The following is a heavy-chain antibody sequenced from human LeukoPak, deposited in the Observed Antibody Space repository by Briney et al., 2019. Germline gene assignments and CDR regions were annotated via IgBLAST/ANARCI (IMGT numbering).Heavy chain of an antibody. D-gene: IGHD6-13*01. CDR3: ARSIAAAGHFDY. J-gene: IGHJ4*02. CDR1: GYTFTGYY. CDR2: INPNSGGT. V-gene: IGHV1-2*02. Sequence: SSEKVSCKASGYTFTGYYMHWVRQTPGQGLEWMGWINPNSGGTNYAQKFQGRVTMTRDTSISTAYMELSRLRSDDTAVYYCARSIAAAGHFDYRGQGTLVTVSS.